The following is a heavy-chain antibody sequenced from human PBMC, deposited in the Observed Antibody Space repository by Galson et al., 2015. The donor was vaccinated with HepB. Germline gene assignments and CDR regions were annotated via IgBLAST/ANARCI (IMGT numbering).Heavy chain of an antibody. Sequence: QSGAEVKKPGESLKISCKGSGYTFTNYWIGWVRQMPGKGLEWMGIIYPGDSDTKYSPSFEGQVTISADKSISTAYLQWSSLKASDTAMYFCARGISSSGWDWFDPWGQGTLVTVSS. V-gene: IGHV5-51*01. CDR2: IYPGDSDT. CDR3: ARGISSSGWDWFDP. J-gene: IGHJ5*01. D-gene: IGHD6-6*01. CDR1: GYTFTNYW.